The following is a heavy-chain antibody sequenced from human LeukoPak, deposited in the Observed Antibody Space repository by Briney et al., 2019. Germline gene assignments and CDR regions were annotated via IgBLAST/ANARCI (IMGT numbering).Heavy chain of an antibody. D-gene: IGHD3-10*01. J-gene: IGHJ4*02. Sequence: GGSLRLSCAASGFTFSSYAMHWVRQAPGKGLEWVAVISYDRSNKYYADSVKGRFTISRDNSKNTLYLQMNSLRAEDTAVYYCARDADNVLLWFGELYNWGQGTLVTVSS. CDR3: ARDADNVLLWFGELYN. CDR2: ISYDRSNK. CDR1: GFTFSSYA. V-gene: IGHV3-30-3*01.